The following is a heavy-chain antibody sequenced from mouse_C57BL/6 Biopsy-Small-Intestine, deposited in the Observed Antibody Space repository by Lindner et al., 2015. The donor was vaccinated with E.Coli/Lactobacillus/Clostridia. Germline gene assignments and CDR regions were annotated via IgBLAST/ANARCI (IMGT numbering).Heavy chain of an antibody. CDR2: TYPGGGYT. CDR1: GYTFTNYW. J-gene: IGHJ2*01. Sequence: VQLQESGAELVRPGTSVKMSCKASGYTFTNYWIGWAKQRPGHGLEWIGDTYPGGGYTNYNEKFKGKATLTADKSSSTAYMQFSSLTSGDSAIYYCARTRGFDYWGQGTTLTVSS. CDR3: ARTRGFDY. V-gene: IGHV1-63*01.